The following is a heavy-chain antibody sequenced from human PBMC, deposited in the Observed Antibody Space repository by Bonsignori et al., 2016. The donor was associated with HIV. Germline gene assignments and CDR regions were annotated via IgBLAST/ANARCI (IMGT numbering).Heavy chain of an antibody. CDR3: ARAGLSYYYMDV. CDR1: GGTFSSYA. V-gene: IGHV1-69*13. D-gene: IGHD3-10*01. CDR2: IIPIFGTA. J-gene: IGHJ6*03. Sequence: SVKVSCKASGGTFSSYAISWVRQAPGQGLEWMGGIIPIFGTANYAQKFQGRVTITADESTSTAYMELSSLRSEDTAVYYCARAGLSYYYMDVWGKGTTVTVSS.